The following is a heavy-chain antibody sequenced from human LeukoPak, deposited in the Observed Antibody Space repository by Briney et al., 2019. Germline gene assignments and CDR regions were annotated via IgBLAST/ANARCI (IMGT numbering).Heavy chain of an antibody. CDR2: ISGSGGST. J-gene: IGHJ4*02. Sequence: GRSLRLSCAASGFTFSSYAMHWVRQAPGKGLEWVSAISGSGGSTYYADSVKGRFTISRDNSKNTLYLQMNSLRAEDTAVYYCAKDAYYDILTEPGYFDYWGQGTLVTVSS. V-gene: IGHV3-23*01. CDR1: GFTFSSYA. CDR3: AKDAYYDILTEPGYFDY. D-gene: IGHD3-9*01.